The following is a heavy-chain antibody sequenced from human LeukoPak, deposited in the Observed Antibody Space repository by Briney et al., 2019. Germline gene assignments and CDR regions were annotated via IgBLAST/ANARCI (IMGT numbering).Heavy chain of an antibody. CDR1: GDSISMHY. J-gene: IGHJ4*02. CDR2: IDHTGST. V-gene: IGHV4-59*11. Sequence: PSETLSLTCSVSGDSISMHYWSWIRQPPGKGLEWIGYIDHTGSTNYNPSLNSRVTISRDMSKNHFSLELSSVTAADTAVYYCARHPFSSSWYSDKYYFDNWGQGTLVTVSS. CDR3: ARHPFSSSWYSDKYYFDN. D-gene: IGHD6-13*01.